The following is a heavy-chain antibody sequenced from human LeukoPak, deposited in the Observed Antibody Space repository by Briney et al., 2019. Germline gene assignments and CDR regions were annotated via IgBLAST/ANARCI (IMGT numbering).Heavy chain of an antibody. CDR2: FDPEDSET. CDR1: GYTLTELS. J-gene: IGHJ5*02. V-gene: IGHV1-24*01. D-gene: IGHD5-12*01. Sequence: ASVKVSCKVSGYTLTELSMHWVRQAPGKGLEWMGGFDPEDSETIYAQKFQGRVTMTEDTSTDTAYMELSSLRSEDTAVYYCATGRRGYSGYDPSTGVTGASNWFDPWGQGTLVTVSS. CDR3: ATGRRGYSGYDPSTGVTGASNWFDP.